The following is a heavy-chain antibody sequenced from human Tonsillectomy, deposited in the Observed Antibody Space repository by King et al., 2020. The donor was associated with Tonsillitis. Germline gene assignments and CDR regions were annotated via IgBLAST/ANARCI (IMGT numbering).Heavy chain of an antibody. CDR2: ISGNGGTT. CDR1: GFTLSPYA. J-gene: IGHJ5*02. CDR3: VGGYDFSRGHSNWFDP. Sequence: EVQLVESGGGLVQPGGSLRLSCSASGFTLSPYAMHWVRQAPGKGLEHVSSISGNGGTTFYADSVKGRFTISRDNFKNTVYLQMSSLRVEDTAVYHCVGGYDFSRGHSNWFDPWGQGTLVIVSS. V-gene: IGHV3-64D*06. D-gene: IGHD3-3*01.